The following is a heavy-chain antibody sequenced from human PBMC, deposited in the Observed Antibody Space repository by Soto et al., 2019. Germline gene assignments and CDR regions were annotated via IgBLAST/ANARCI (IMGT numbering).Heavy chain of an antibody. CDR2: ISAYNGNT. V-gene: IGHV1-18*01. Sequence: ASVKVSCKASGYTFTSYGISWVRQAPGQGLEWMGWISAYNGNTSYAQKLQGRVTMTTDTSTSTAYMELRSLRSDDTAVYYCAVSRVTTPYYYYYGMDVWGQGTTVTVSS. J-gene: IGHJ6*02. CDR1: GYTFTSYG. D-gene: IGHD3-22*01. CDR3: AVSRVTTPYYYYYGMDV.